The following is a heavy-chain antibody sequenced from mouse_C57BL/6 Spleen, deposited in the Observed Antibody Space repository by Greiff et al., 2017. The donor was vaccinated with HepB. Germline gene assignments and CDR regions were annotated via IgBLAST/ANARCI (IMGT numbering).Heavy chain of an antibody. Sequence: ESGPGLVKPSQSLSLTCSVTGYSITSGYYWNWIRQFPGNKLEWMGYISYDGSNNYNPSLKNRISITRDTSKNQFFLKLNSVTTEDTATYYCAKLGRLAMDYWGQGTSVTVSS. CDR2: ISYDGSN. CDR3: AKLGRLAMDY. D-gene: IGHD4-1*01. J-gene: IGHJ4*01. CDR1: GYSITSGYY. V-gene: IGHV3-6*01.